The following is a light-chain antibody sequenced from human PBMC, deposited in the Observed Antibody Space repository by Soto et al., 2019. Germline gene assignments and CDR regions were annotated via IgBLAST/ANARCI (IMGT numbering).Light chain of an antibody. Sequence: QSVLTPPASVSGSPWQAITISFPGNNSEVFGYNYVSWYQQHPGKAPKFMIYDVSNRPSGVSNRFSGSKSGNTASLTISGLQAEDEADYYCSSYTTSNTRQIVFGTGTKVTVL. CDR2: DVS. CDR1: NSEVFGYNY. J-gene: IGLJ1*01. V-gene: IGLV2-14*01. CDR3: SSYTTSNTRQIV.